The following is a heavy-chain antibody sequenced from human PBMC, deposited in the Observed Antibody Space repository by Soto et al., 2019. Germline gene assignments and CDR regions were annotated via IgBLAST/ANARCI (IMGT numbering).Heavy chain of an antibody. V-gene: IGHV5-10-1*01. D-gene: IGHD3-10*01. CDR3: ARTDYYGSGSYCIFDY. CDR1: GYSFTSYW. J-gene: IGHJ4*02. Sequence: PVESLKISCKGSGYSFTSYWITWVRQMPGKGLEWMGRIDPRDSYSSYSPSFQGHVTMSADKSISTAYLQWSSLMASDTAMYYCARTDYYGSGSYCIFDYWCRGILVTVFS. CDR2: IDPRDSYS.